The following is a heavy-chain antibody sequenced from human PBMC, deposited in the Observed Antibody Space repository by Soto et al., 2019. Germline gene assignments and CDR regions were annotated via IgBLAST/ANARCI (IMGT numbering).Heavy chain of an antibody. CDR1: GFTFSSYS. CDR3: ARTYFADTAMVLPGPADY. Sequence: EVQLVESGGGLVKPGGSLRLSCAASGFTFSSYSMNWVRQAPGKGLEWVSSISSSSSYIYYADSVKGRFTISRDKDKESLYLQMNSLRAEDTAVYYCARTYFADTAMVLPGPADYWGQGTLVTVSS. CDR2: ISSSSSYI. V-gene: IGHV3-21*01. D-gene: IGHD5-18*01. J-gene: IGHJ4*02.